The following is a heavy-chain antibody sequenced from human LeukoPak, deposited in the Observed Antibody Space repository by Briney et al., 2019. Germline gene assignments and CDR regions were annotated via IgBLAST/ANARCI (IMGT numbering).Heavy chain of an antibody. CDR1: GGTFSSYA. CDR3: ARDASGGDTFGYYYYMDV. Sequence: ASVKVSCKASGGTFSSYAISWVRQAPGQGLEWMGGIIPIFGTANYAQKFQGRVTVTTDESTSTAYMELSSLRSEDTAVYYCARDASGGDTFGYYYYMDVWGKGTTVTVSS. J-gene: IGHJ6*03. D-gene: IGHD2-21*01. V-gene: IGHV1-69*05. CDR2: IIPIFGTA.